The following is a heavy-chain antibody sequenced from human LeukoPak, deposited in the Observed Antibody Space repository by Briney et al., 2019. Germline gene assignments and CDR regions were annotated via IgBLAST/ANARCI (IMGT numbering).Heavy chain of an antibody. V-gene: IGHV1-2*02. CDR2: INPNSGGT. Sequence: ASVKVSCKASGDTFTGYYMHWVRQAPGQGLEWMGWINPNSGGTNYAQKFQGRVTMTRDTSISTAYMELSRLRSDDTAVYYCARADYGDYSTFDYWGQGTLVTVSS. CDR3: ARADYGDYSTFDY. CDR1: GDTFTGYY. D-gene: IGHD4-17*01. J-gene: IGHJ4*02.